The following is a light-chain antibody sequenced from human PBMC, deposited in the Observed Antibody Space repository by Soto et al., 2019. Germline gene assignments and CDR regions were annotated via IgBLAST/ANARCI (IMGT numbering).Light chain of an antibody. J-gene: IGKJ4*01. CDR3: QQYNSYPLT. CDR1: QSISSW. Sequence: DIQMTQSPSTLSASVGDRVTITCRASQSISSWLAWYQQKPGKAPKLLLYKASSLESGVPSRFSGRGSGTESTLTISSLPPDDFATYYCQQYNSYPLTFGGGTKVEIK. V-gene: IGKV1-5*03. CDR2: KAS.